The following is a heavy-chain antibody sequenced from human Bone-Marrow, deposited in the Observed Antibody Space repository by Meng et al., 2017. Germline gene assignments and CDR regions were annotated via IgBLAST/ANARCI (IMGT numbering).Heavy chain of an antibody. CDR2: INAGNGQT. J-gene: IGHJ4*02. D-gene: IGHD6-13*01. Sequence: QVQVVKSGAEVNKPGASVKLSCEASGYSFTSYAIHWVRQAPGESLEWMGWINAGNGQTKYSERFQGRVAIARDTSANTAYMELSSLTSEDTAVYYCARGGIAAAAYSDHWGQGTLVTVSS. CDR1: GYSFTSYA. CDR3: ARGGIAAAAYSDH. V-gene: IGHV1-3*01.